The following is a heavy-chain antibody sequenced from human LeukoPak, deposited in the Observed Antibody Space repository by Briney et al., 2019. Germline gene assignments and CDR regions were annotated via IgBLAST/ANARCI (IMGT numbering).Heavy chain of an antibody. V-gene: IGHV1-2*02. Sequence: ASVKVSCKASGYTFTGYYMHWVRRAPGQGLEWMGWINPNSGGTNYAQKFQGRVTMTRDTSISTAYMELSRLRSDDTAVYYCARADYGGNSELDYWGQGTLVTVSS. CDR1: GYTFTGYY. D-gene: IGHD4-23*01. CDR3: ARADYGGNSELDY. J-gene: IGHJ4*02. CDR2: INPNSGGT.